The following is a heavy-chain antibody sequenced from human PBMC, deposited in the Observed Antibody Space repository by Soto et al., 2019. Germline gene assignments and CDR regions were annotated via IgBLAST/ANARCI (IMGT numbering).Heavy chain of an antibody. CDR2: IYPGDSDT. J-gene: IGHJ5*02. D-gene: IGHD6-6*01. CDR1: GYSLTSYW. V-gene: IGHV5-51*01. Sequence: XEFLKISFKGSGYSLTSYWIGWVRQMPGKGLEWMGIIYPGDSDTRYSPSFQGQVTISADKSISTAYLQWSSLKASDTAMYYCARRDSSSSVDWFDPWGQGTLVTVSS. CDR3: ARRDSSSSVDWFDP.